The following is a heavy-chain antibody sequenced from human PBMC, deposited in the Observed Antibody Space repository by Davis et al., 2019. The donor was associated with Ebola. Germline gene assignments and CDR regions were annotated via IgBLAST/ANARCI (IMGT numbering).Heavy chain of an antibody. CDR3: AKGGYSYGFLDY. Sequence: GESLKISCEISGLISSNYVMYWVRQASGKGLEWISASETSDTNFNANYADSVKGRFTILRDNSRNTVLLQMNSLRVDDTALYYCAKGGYSYGFLDYWGRGTLVTVSS. J-gene: IGHJ4*02. D-gene: IGHD5-18*01. CDR1: GLISSNYV. V-gene: IGHV3-23*05. CDR2: SETSDTNFNA.